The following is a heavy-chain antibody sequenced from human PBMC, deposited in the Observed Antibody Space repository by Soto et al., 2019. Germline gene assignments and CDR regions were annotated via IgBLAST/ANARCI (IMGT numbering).Heavy chain of an antibody. V-gene: IGHV3-30*18. CDR1: GFTFSSYG. CDR2: ISYDGSNK. CDR3: AKDDYYDSSGYPPPYPPYGMDV. J-gene: IGHJ6*02. D-gene: IGHD3-22*01. Sequence: GGSLRLSCAASGFTFSSYGMHWVRQAPGKGLEWVAVISYDGSNKYYADSVKGRFTISRDNSKNTLYLQMNSLSAEDTAVYYCAKDDYYDSSGYPPPYPPYGMDVWGQGTTVAVSS.